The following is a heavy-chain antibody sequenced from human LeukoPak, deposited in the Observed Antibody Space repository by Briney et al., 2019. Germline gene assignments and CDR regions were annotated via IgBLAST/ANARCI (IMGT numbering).Heavy chain of an antibody. V-gene: IGHV4-39*07. CDR3: ARPAYGDYFGFAY. CDR2: INHSGST. D-gene: IGHD4-17*01. CDR1: GGSISSSSYY. Sequence: SETLSLTCTVSGGSISSSSYYWSWIRQPPGKGLEWIGEINHSGSTNYNPSLKSRVTISVDTSKNQFSLKLSSVTAADTAVYYCARPAYGDYFGFAYWGQGTLVTVSS. J-gene: IGHJ4*02.